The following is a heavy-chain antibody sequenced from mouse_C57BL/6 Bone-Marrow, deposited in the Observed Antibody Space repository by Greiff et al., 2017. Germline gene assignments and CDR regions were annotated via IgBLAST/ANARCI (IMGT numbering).Heavy chain of an antibody. Sequence: DVKLQESGGDLVKPGGSLKLSCAASGFTFSSYGMSWVRQTPDKRLEWVATISSGGSYTYYPDSVKGRFTISRDNAKNTLYLQMSSLKSEDTAMYYCARQGYYGTIVWGTGTTVTVSS. J-gene: IGHJ1*03. CDR1: GFTFSSYG. CDR3: ARQGYYGTIV. CDR2: ISSGGSYT. D-gene: IGHD1-1*01. V-gene: IGHV5-6*02.